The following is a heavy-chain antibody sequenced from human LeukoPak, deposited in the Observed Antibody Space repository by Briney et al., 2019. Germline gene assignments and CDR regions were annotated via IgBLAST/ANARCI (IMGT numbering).Heavy chain of an antibody. CDR2: IYYSGST. J-gene: IGHJ4*02. CDR3: ARVFRGVINPGWIDY. D-gene: IGHD3-10*01. CDR1: GGSISSGGYY. Sequence: PSETLSLTCTVSGGSISSGGYYWSWIRQHPGKGLEWIGYIYYSGSTYYNPSLKSRVTISVDTSKNQFSLKLSSVTAADTAVYYCARVFRGVINPGWIDYWGQGTLVTVCS. V-gene: IGHV4-31*03.